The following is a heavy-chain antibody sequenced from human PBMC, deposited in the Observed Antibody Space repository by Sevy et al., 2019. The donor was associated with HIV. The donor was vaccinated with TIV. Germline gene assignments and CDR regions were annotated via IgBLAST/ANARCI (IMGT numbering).Heavy chain of an antibody. CDR2: IYPDDSDP. Sequence: GESLKISCKGSGYSFATYWIAWVRQMPGKGLEWMGIIYPDDSDPRYSPSFQGQVTISADKSISTAYLQWSTLKAYDTAKYYCARGARGTLPSFYYYTLNVWGQGTTVTVSS. CDR1: GYSFATYW. CDR3: ARGARGTLPSFYYYTLNV. J-gene: IGHJ6*02. D-gene: IGHD1-1*01. V-gene: IGHV5-51*01.